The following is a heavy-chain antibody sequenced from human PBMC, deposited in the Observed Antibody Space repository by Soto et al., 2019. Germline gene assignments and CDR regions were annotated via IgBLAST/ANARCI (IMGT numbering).Heavy chain of an antibody. CDR1: GFTFSSYA. J-gene: IGHJ6*03. Sequence: GGSLRLSCAASGFTFSSYAMSWIRQVPGKGLEWVSHLSTRGSDKYYADSVRGRFTVSRDNVKNSLFLQMDSLRAEDTAVYYCARLVQGPGLYYMDVWGKGTTVTVSS. CDR2: LSTRGSDK. CDR3: ARLVQGPGLYYMDV. D-gene: IGHD3-10*01. V-gene: IGHV3-11*01.